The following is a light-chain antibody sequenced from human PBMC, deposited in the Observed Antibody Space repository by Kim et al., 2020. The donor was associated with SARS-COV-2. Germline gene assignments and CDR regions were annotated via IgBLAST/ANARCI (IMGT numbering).Light chain of an antibody. CDR1: QSVSNN. V-gene: IGKV3-15*01. J-gene: IGKJ2*01. Sequence: SPGERATLSCRASQSVSNNLAWYQHKPGRPPRLLIYGASTRATGVPARFSGYGSGTDFTLTVSSLQSEDFAVYYCHQYNDWPPGDTFGQGTKLEI. CDR2: GAS. CDR3: HQYNDWPPGDT.